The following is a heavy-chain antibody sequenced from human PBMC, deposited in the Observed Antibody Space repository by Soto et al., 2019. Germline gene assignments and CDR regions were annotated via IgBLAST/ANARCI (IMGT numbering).Heavy chain of an antibody. CDR1: GGSISSGGYY. D-gene: IGHD3-22*01. Sequence: QVQLQESGPGLVKPSQTLSLTGTVSGGSISSGGYYWSWIRQHPGKGLEWIGYIYYSGSTYYNPSLKSRVTISVDTSKNQFSLKPSSVTAADTAVYYCAIYDSSGSRGFQHWGQGTLVTVSS. V-gene: IGHV4-31*03. J-gene: IGHJ1*01. CDR3: AIYDSSGSRGFQH. CDR2: IYYSGST.